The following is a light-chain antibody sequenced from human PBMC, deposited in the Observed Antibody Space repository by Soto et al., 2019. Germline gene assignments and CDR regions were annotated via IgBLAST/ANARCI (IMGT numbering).Light chain of an antibody. Sequence: NLMLTQPHSVSESPGKTVTISCTRSSGSIASNYVQWYQQRPGSAPTTVIYEDNQRPSGVPDRFSGSIDSSSNSASLTISGLKTEDEADYYCQSYDSSNNVFGSGTQLTVL. CDR1: SGSIASNY. CDR2: EDN. J-gene: IGLJ6*01. V-gene: IGLV6-57*04. CDR3: QSYDSSNNV.